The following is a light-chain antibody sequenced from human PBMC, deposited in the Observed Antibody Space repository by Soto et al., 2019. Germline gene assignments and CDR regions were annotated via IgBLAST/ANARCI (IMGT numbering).Light chain of an antibody. J-gene: IGKJ3*01. CDR2: GVS. CDR1: QSVSSN. CDR3: QQYNNWPP. V-gene: IGKV3-15*01. Sequence: EIVMTQSPPTLSVSPGERATLSCRASQSVSSNLAWYQQKPGQAPRLLIYGVSTRATGIPARFSGSGSGTDFTLTITSLQSVDFAVYYCQQYNNWPPFGPGTKVDIK.